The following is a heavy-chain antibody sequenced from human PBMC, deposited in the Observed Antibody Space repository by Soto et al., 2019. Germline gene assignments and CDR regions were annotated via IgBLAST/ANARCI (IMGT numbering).Heavy chain of an antibody. J-gene: IGHJ3*02. CDR2: IYYSGST. D-gene: IGHD3-10*01. V-gene: IGHV4-31*03. CDR1: GGSISSGGYY. Sequence: QVQLQESGPGLVKPSQTLSLTCTVSGGSISSGGYYWSWIRQHPGKGLEWIGYIYYSGSTYYNPSLKSRVTISVDTSKNQFSLKLSSVTAADTAVYYCARGVVRGVNGGAAFDIWGQGTMVTVSS. CDR3: ARGVVRGVNGGAAFDI.